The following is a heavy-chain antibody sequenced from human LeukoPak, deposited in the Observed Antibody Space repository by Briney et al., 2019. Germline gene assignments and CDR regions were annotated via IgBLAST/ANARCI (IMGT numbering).Heavy chain of an antibody. D-gene: IGHD6-19*01. Sequence: PGESLKISGKGSGYSFTSYWIGWARQMPGKGLKWMGIIYPGDSDTRYSPSFQGQVTISADKSISTAYLQWSSLKASDTAMYYCARQRAVAGSYYFDYGGQGPLLPVSS. CDR2: IYPGDSDT. J-gene: IGHJ4*02. V-gene: IGHV5-51*01. CDR3: ARQRAVAGSYYFDY. CDR1: GYSFTSYW.